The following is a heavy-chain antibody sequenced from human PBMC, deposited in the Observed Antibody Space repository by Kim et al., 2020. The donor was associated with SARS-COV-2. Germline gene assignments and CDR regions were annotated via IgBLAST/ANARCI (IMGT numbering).Heavy chain of an antibody. CDR2: INPSGGST. Sequence: ASVKVSCKASGYTFTSYYMHWVRQAPGQGLEWMGIINPSGGSTSYAQKFQGRVTMTRDTSTSTVYMELSSLRSEDTAVYYCARYRPKLRYFDWGPFDYWGQGTLVTVSS. V-gene: IGHV1-46*01. D-gene: IGHD3-9*01. CDR1: GYTFTSYY. J-gene: IGHJ4*02. CDR3: ARYRPKLRYFDWGPFDY.